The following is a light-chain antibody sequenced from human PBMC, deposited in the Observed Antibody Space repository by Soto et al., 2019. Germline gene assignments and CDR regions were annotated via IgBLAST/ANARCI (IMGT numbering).Light chain of an antibody. J-gene: IGKJ4*01. CDR1: QSVGRN. V-gene: IGKV3-15*01. CDR2: GAS. CDR3: QQYNHWPPLT. Sequence: EIVMTQSPATLSVSPGERATLSCRASQSVGRNLAWYQQKPGQAPRLLIYGASTRATGIPARFSGSGSGTECTLTISSLQSEDFGIYSCQQYNHWPPLTFGGGTKVEIK.